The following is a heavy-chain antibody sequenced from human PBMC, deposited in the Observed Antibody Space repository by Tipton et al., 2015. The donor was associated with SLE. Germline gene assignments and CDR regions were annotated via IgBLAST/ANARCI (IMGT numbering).Heavy chain of an antibody. D-gene: IGHD3-3*01. J-gene: IGHJ6*03. Sequence: QSGAEVKKPGASVKVSCKASGYTFTSYYIHWVRQAPGQGLEWMGIINPRGGSTSYAQKFQGRVTTTRDTSTSTVYMELSSLRSEDTAVYYCARGKAVTIFGVVVGGYYYMDVWGKGTTVTVSS. CDR3: ARGKAVTIFGVVVGGYYYMDV. CDR1: GYTFTSYY. V-gene: IGHV1-46*01. CDR2: INPRGGST.